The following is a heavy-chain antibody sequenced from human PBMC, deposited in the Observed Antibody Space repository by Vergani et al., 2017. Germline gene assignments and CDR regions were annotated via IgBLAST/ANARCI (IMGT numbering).Heavy chain of an antibody. V-gene: IGHV3-23*01. D-gene: IGHD6-19*01. J-gene: IGHJ4*02. CDR2: ITYNGGRT. Sequence: EVRLLESGGGLVQPGGSLRLSCAASGFTFNIYAMSWVRQAPGKGLEWFSTITYNGGRTYYADSVTGRFTITRDNSKNTLYLQMNSLRAEDTAVYYCARAGGAVAAFFDYWGQGTLVTVS. CDR1: GFTFNIYA. CDR3: ARAGGAVAAFFDY.